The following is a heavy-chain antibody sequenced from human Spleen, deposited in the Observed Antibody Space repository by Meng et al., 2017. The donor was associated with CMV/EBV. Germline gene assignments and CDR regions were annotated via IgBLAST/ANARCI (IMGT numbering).Heavy chain of an antibody. J-gene: IGHJ4*02. CDR1: GFSLSTSGVG. CDR2: IYWNDDK. V-gene: IGHV2-5*01. D-gene: IGHD2-21*01. CDR3: AHSDLSILGPPFDY. Sequence: PTLVKPTQTLTLTCTFSGFSLSTSGVGVNWIRQPPGKALEWLAVIYWNDDKRYSPSLKSRLTITKDTSKNQVVLTMTNMGPVDTATYYCAHSDLSILGPPFDYWGQGTLVTVSS.